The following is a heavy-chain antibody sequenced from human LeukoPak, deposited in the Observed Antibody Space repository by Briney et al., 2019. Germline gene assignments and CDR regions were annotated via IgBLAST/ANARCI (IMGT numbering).Heavy chain of an antibody. V-gene: IGHV3-74*01. J-gene: IGHJ4*02. CDR1: GFTFSSYW. CDR3: ARDLQNIQYSSGWDLDY. Sequence: QPGGSLRLSCAPSGFTFSSYWMHWVRQAPGKGLVWVSRINSDGSSTSYADSVKGRFTISRDNAKNTLYLQMNSLRAEDTAVYYCARDLQNIQYSSGWDLDYWGQGTLVTVSS. D-gene: IGHD6-19*01. CDR2: INSDGSST.